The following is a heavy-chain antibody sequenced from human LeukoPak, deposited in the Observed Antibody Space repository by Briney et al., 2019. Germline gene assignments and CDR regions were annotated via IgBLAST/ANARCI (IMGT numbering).Heavy chain of an antibody. Sequence: GGSLRLSCAASGFTFSDYYMSWIRQAPGKGLEWVSYISSSGSTIYYADSAKGRFTISRDNAKNSLYLQMNSLRAEDTALYYCARDRDYYGSGSYGGYWGQGTLVTVSS. D-gene: IGHD3-10*01. CDR3: ARDRDYYGSGSYGGY. V-gene: IGHV3-11*01. J-gene: IGHJ4*02. CDR1: GFTFSDYY. CDR2: ISSSGSTI.